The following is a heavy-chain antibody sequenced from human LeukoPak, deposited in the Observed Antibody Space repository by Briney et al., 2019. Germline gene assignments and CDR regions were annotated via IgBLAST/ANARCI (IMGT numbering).Heavy chain of an antibody. Sequence: ASVKVSCKASGGTFSSYAISWVRQAPGQGLEWMGRIIPTFGTANYAQKFQGRVTITTDESTSTAYMELSSLRSEDTAVYYCARVRVGATSDYWGQGTLVTVSS. CDR3: ARVRVGATSDY. D-gene: IGHD1-26*01. J-gene: IGHJ4*02. CDR1: GGTFSSYA. CDR2: IIPTFGTA. V-gene: IGHV1-69*05.